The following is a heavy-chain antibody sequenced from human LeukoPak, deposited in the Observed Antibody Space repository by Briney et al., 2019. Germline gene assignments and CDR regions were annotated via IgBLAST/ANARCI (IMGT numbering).Heavy chain of an antibody. Sequence: GGSLRLSCAASGFTFSSYGMHWVRQAPGKGLEWVAFMRYDGSNRNYADSVKGRFTISRDNSKNTLYLQMNSLRAEDTAVYYCAKDQGIAVAGLYYWGQGTLVTVSS. CDR1: GFTFSSYG. V-gene: IGHV3-30*02. J-gene: IGHJ4*02. D-gene: IGHD6-19*01. CDR2: MRYDGSNR. CDR3: AKDQGIAVAGLYY.